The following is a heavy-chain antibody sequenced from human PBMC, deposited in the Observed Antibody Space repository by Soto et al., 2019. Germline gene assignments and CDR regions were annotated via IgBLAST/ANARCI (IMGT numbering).Heavy chain of an antibody. V-gene: IGHV1-18*01. CDR2: INTYNGDT. CDR3: ARDFPGWGSFDY. D-gene: IGHD7-27*01. Sequence: ASVKVSCKASGYAFTTHGLSWVRQAPGQGLEWMAWINTYNGDTHYAQKLQGRVTVTTDTSTSTGYMDLRNLRSDDTAMYYCARDFPGWGSFDYWGQGSLVTVPS. CDR1: GYAFTTHG. J-gene: IGHJ4*02.